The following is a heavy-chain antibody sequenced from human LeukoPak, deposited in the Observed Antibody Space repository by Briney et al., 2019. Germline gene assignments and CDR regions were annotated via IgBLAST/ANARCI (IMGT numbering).Heavy chain of an antibody. V-gene: IGHV1-8*02. CDR3: ARGYGDYGDFYYYYGMDV. CDR2: MNPNSGNT. CDR1: GGTFSSYA. Sequence: ASVKVSCKASGGTFSSYAINWVRQATGQGLEWMGWMNPNSGNTGYAQKFQGRVTMTRNTSISTAYMELSRLRSDDTAVYYCARGYGDYGDFYYYYGMDVWGQGTTVTVSS. D-gene: IGHD4-17*01. J-gene: IGHJ6*02.